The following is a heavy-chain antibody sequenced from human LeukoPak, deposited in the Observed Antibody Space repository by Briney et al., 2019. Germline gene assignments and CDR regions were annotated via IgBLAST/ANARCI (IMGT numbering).Heavy chain of an antibody. D-gene: IGHD4-17*01. CDR3: ARSYGDYTEFDY. V-gene: IGHV1-46*01. J-gene: IGHJ4*02. CDR1: GYTFTSYF. CDR2: INPSGGST. Sequence: ASVKVSCKASGYTFTSYFMHWVRQAPGQGLEWMGIINPSGGSTSYAQKFQGRVTMTRDASTSTVYMELSSLRSDDTAVYYCARSYGDYTEFDYWGQGTLVTVSS.